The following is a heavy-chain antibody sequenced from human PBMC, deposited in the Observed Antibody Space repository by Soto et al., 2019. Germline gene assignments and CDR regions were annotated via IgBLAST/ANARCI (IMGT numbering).Heavy chain of an antibody. CDR1: GFTFSSYA. CDR2: ISVSGGST. CDR3: AKPPSAVAGIGYYYGMDV. V-gene: IGHV3-23*01. J-gene: IGHJ6*02. Sequence: GGSLRLSCAASGFTFSSYAMSWVRQAPGKGLEWVSAISVSGGSTYYADSVKDRFTISRDNSKNTLYLQMNSLRAEDTAVYYCAKPPSAVAGIGYYYGMDVWGQGTTVTVSS. D-gene: IGHD6-19*01.